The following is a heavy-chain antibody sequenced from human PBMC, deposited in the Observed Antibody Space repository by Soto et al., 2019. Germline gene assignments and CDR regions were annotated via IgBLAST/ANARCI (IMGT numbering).Heavy chain of an antibody. D-gene: IGHD5-18*01. CDR1: GGSISSYY. J-gene: IGHJ4*02. CDR2: IYYSGST. CDR3: ARMDTAMVKVFDY. Sequence: SETLSLTCTVSGGSISSYYWSWIRQPPGKGLEWIGYIYYSGSTNYNPSLKSRVTISVDTSKNQFSLKLSSVTAADTAVYYCARMDTAMVKVFDYWGQGTLVTVS. V-gene: IGHV4-59*08.